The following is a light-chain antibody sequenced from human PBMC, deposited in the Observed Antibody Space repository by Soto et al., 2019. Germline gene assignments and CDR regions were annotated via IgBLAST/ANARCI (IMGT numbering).Light chain of an antibody. J-gene: IGKJ5*01. CDR3: QQRSNWHTIT. Sequence: EVLMTQSPATLSVSPGERATLSCWANQTISSKLAWYQQKPGQAPRLLIYGASTRATGIPARFSGSGSGTEFTLTISSLKSEDFAVYYCQQRSNWHTITFGHGTRLEIK. V-gene: IGKV3-15*01. CDR1: QTISSK. CDR2: GAS.